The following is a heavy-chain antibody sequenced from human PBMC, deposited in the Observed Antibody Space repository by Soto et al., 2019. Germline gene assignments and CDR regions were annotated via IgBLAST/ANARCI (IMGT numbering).Heavy chain of an antibody. J-gene: IGHJ4*02. CDR1: GFTFSSYS. CDR3: ARDWVVRGVIRGSFDY. V-gene: IGHV3-48*01. Sequence: EVQLVESGGGLVQPGGSLRLSCAASGFTFSSYSMNWVRQAPGKGLEWVSYISSSSSTIYYADSVKGRFTISRDNAKNSLYLQMNSLRAEDTAVYYWARDWVVRGVIRGSFDYWGQGTLVTVSS. CDR2: ISSSSSTI. D-gene: IGHD3-10*01.